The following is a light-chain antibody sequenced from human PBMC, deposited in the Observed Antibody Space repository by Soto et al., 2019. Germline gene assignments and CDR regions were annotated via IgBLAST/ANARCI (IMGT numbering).Light chain of an antibody. CDR1: SSDVGGYNY. J-gene: IGLJ2*01. V-gene: IGLV2-14*01. CDR3: RSYTSSSTLVV. CDR2: DVS. Sequence: QSALTQPASVSGSTGQSITISCTGTSSDVGGYNYVSWYQQHPGKAPKLMIYDVSNRPSGVSNRFSGSKSGNTASLTISGLQAEDEADYYCRSYTSSSTLVVFGGGTKLTVL.